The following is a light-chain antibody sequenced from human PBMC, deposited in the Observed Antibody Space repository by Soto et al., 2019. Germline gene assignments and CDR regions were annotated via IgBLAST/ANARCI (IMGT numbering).Light chain of an antibody. J-gene: IGKJ1*01. CDR2: DAS. Sequence: IQLTQSTSTLSASVGDRVTITCRASHSIGTWFAWYQQKPGKAPKLLIYDASSLESGVPSRFSGSGSGTEFTLTISSLQPDDFATYYCQQYNSYWTFAQGTKV. V-gene: IGKV1-5*01. CDR3: QQYNSYWT. CDR1: HSIGTW.